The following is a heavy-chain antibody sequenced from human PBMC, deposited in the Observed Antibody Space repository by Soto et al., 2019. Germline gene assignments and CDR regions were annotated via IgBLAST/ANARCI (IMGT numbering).Heavy chain of an antibody. CDR2: IRSKVNSYAT. V-gene: IGHV3-73*02. CDR3: TRHPDSSGYYLGY. Sequence: EVQLVESGGDLVQPGGSLKLSCAASGFSFSGSAMHWVRQASGKGLEWVGRIRSKVNSYATAYAASVKGRFTISRDDSKNTAYLQMNSLKTEDTAVYYCTRHPDSSGYYLGYWGQGTLVTVSS. CDR1: GFSFSGSA. D-gene: IGHD3-22*01. J-gene: IGHJ4*02.